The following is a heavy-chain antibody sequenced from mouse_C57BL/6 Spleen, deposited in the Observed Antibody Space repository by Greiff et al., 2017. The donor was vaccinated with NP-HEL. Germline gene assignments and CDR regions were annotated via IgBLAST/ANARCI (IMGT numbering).Heavy chain of an antibody. V-gene: IGHV1-22*01. CDR2: INPNNGGT. CDR1: GYTFTDYN. Sequence: VHVKQSGPELVKPGASVKMSCKASGYTFTDYNMHWVKQSHGKSLEWIGYINPNNGGTSYNQKFKGKATLTVNKSSSTAYMELRSLTSEDSAVYYCAREGDDYDGAGYYAMDYWGQGTSVTVSS. CDR3: AREGDDYDGAGYYAMDY. J-gene: IGHJ4*01. D-gene: IGHD2-4*01.